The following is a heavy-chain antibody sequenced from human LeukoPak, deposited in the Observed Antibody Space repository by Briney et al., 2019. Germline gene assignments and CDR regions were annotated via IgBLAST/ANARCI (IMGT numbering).Heavy chain of an antibody. CDR3: TALDA. J-gene: IGHJ4*02. CDR1: GFTVSSNY. Sequence: GGSLRLSCAASGFTVSSNYMTWVRQAPGKGLEWVGRIKSKTDGGTTDYAAPVKGRFTVSRDDSKNTLYLQMNSLKLEDTGVYYCTALDAWGQGTLVTVSS. V-gene: IGHV3-15*01. CDR2: IKSKTDGGTT.